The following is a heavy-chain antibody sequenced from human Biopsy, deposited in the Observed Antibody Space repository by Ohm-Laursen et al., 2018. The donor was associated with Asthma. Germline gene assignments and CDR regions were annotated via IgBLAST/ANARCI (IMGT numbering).Heavy chain of an antibody. CDR2: ISSSSSYI. J-gene: IGHJ1*01. Sequence: SLRLSCSASGFTFRAYSMSWVRQAPGKGLEWVSSISSSSSYIYYADSVKGRFTISRDNAENSLYLQMNSLRTEDTGVYYCARTFHFWSPYHAEHYQLWGQGTLVTVSS. V-gene: IGHV3-21*01. D-gene: IGHD3-3*02. CDR3: ARTFHFWSPYHAEHYQL. CDR1: GFTFRAYS.